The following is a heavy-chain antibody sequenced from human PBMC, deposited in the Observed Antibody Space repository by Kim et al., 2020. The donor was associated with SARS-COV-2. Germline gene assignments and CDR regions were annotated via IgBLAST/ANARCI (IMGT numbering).Heavy chain of an antibody. CDR3: ARHQGMLDPQFDY. D-gene: IGHD2-8*01. J-gene: IGHJ4*02. Sequence: SETLSLTCTVSGGSISSYYWSWIRQPPGKGLEWIGYIYYSGSTNYNPSLKSRVTISVDTSKNQFSLKLSSVTAADTAVYYCARHQGMLDPQFDYWGQGTLVTVSS. V-gene: IGHV4-59*08. CDR1: GGSISSYY. CDR2: IYYSGST.